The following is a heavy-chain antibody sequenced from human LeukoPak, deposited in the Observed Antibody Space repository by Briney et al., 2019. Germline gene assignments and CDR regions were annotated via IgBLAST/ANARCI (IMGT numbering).Heavy chain of an antibody. V-gene: IGHV4-59*08. Sequence: PSETLSLTCTVSGGSISGSYWSWIRQPPGKGLEWIGYIYYSGDSNYNPSLKSRATISLDTSKNQFSLKVRSVTAADTAIYYCARHTYARPFDSWGQGTLVTVSS. CDR1: GGSISGSY. CDR2: IYYSGDS. D-gene: IGHD2-2*01. CDR3: ARHTYARPFDS. J-gene: IGHJ4*02.